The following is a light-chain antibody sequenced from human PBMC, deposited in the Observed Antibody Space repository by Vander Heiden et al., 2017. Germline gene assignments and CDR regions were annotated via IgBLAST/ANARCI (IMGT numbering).Light chain of an antibody. Sequence: SYVLTQPPSVSVAPGQTARITCGGNNIGSKSVHWYQQKPGQAPGLGVEEESDRPSGIPERFSCSNSGNTATPTTTRVEAGDEADEYCHVWGSSSDPPWVFGGGTKLTVL. J-gene: IGLJ3*02. CDR2: EES. CDR1: NIGSKS. V-gene: IGLV3-21*02. CDR3: HVWGSSSDPPWV.